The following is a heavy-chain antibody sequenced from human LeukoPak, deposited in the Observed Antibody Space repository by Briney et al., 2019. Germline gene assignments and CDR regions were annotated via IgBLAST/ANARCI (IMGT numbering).Heavy chain of an antibody. V-gene: IGHV3-23*01. CDR1: GFTFGSYA. CDR2: ISPNADRT. Sequence: GGSLRLSCAASGFTFGSYAMSWVRQAPGKGLEWVSFISPNADRTPKADSVEDRFTISRDNPRNTLYLQMNSLRDDDTAVYYCAIMHGYYDGSGYWVQWGQGTLVTVSS. D-gene: IGHD3-22*01. CDR3: AIMHGYYDGSGYWVQ. J-gene: IGHJ4*02.